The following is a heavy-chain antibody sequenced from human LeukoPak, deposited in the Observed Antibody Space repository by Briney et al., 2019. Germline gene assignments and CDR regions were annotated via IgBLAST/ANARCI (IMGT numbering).Heavy chain of an antibody. CDR3: ARPPGYSSGGGNYYYGMDV. CDR2: INHSGST. Sequence: SETLSLTCAVYGGSFSGYYWSWIRQPPGKGLEWIGEINHSGSTNYNPSLKSRVTISVDTSKKQFSLKLSSVTAADTAVYYCARPPGYSSGGGNYYYGMDVWGQGTTVTVSS. D-gene: IGHD6-19*01. J-gene: IGHJ6*02. CDR1: GGSFSGYY. V-gene: IGHV4-34*01.